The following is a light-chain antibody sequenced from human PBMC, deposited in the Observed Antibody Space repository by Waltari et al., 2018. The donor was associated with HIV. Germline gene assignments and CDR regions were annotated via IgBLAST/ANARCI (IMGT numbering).Light chain of an antibody. Sequence: NFILTQTHSVSASPGETVIISCTRSSGSIASNHVHWFQQRPGAAPTTIIYEDNKRSSGNPDRVSGSIDSPSNTSSLTISGLKTEEEADSYCQSFNDNYEWVFGGGTKVTVL. J-gene: IGLJ3*02. CDR3: QSFNDNYEWV. CDR1: SGSIASNH. CDR2: EDN. V-gene: IGLV6-57*03.